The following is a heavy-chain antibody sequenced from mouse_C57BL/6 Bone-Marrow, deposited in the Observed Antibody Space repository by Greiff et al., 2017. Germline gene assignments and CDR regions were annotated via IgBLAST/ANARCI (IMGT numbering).Heavy chain of an antibody. D-gene: IGHD1-1*01. J-gene: IGHJ4*01. Sequence: VQLQQSGAELVKPGASVKLSCTASGFNIKDYYMHWVKQRTEQGLEWIGRIDPEDGDTKYAPKFQGKATITADTSSNTAYLQLSSLTSEDTAVYYCASGSNYYYAMDYWGQGTSVTVSS. CDR1: GFNIKDYY. CDR3: ASGSNYYYAMDY. CDR2: IDPEDGDT. V-gene: IGHV14-2*01.